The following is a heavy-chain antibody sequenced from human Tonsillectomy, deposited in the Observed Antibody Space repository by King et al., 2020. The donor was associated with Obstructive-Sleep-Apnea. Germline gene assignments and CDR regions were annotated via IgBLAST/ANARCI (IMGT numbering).Heavy chain of an antibody. D-gene: IGHD3-22*01. V-gene: IGHV3-11*01. CDR3: ARARDYYDSSVACLGY. J-gene: IGHJ4*02. CDR2: ISSSGRTI. CDR1: GFTFSDYY. Sequence: VQLVESGGGLVKPGGSLRLSCAASGFTFSDYYMSWIRQAPGKGLEWVSYISSSGRTIYYADSVKGRFTISRDNAKNSLYLQMNSLRAEDTAVYYCARARDYYDSSVACLGYWGQGTLVTVSS.